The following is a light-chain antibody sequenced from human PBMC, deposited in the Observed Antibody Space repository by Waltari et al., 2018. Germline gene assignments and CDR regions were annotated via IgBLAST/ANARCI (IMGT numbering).Light chain of an antibody. CDR2: NAS. CDR3: QQRYNWPYT. J-gene: IGKJ2*01. Sequence: EIVLTQSPATLSLSPGEGATLSCRASQSVSTFLAWYQQKPGQAPRLLIYNASTRATGIPARFSGSGSGTDFTLSISSLDPEDFALYYCQQRYNWPYTFGQGTKLEIK. V-gene: IGKV3-11*01. CDR1: QSVSTF.